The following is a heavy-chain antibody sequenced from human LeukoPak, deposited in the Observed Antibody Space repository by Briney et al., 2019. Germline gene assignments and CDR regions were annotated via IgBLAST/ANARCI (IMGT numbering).Heavy chain of an antibody. J-gene: IGHJ6*02. CDR1: GFTFDDYA. V-gene: IGHV3-9*01. CDR2: ISWNSGSI. Sequence: SLRLSCAASGFTFDDYAMHWVRQAPGKGLEWVSGISWNSGSIGYADSVKGRFTISRDNAKNSLYLQMNSLRAEDTALYYCAKDTYSSSWYGIYYYYGMDVWGQGTTVTVSS. D-gene: IGHD6-13*01. CDR3: AKDTYSSSWYGIYYYYGMDV.